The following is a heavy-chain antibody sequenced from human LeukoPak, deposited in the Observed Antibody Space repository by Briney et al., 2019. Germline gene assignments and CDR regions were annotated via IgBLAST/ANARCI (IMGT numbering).Heavy chain of an antibody. CDR1: GFLFGSYS. D-gene: IGHD6-19*01. V-gene: IGHV3-48*01. J-gene: IGHJ6*02. CDR3: ARGIAVAFYGLDV. Sequence: GGSLRLSCAASGFLFGSYSMNWVRQAPGKGLEWLSYIARSGDSTIFYADSVKGRFTISRDNAKNSLYLQMNSLRVEDTAVYYCARGIAVAFYGLDVWGQGTTVTVSS. CDR2: IARSGDSTI.